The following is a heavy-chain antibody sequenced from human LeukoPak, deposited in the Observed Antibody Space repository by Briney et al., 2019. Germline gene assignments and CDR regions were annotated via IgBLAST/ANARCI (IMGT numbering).Heavy chain of an antibody. J-gene: IGHJ4*02. CDR3: ARDRENNNFWSGYSG. V-gene: IGHV3-7*01. CDR2: IKQDGSEK. D-gene: IGHD3-3*01. Sequence: GGSRRLPCAASGLTFRRNWMSWSGQAPGKGLDWVPNIKQDGSEKYYVDSVKDRFTISRDNAKNSLYLQMNNLRAEDTAVYYCARDRENNNFWSGYSGWGQGTLVTVSS. CDR1: GLTFRRNW.